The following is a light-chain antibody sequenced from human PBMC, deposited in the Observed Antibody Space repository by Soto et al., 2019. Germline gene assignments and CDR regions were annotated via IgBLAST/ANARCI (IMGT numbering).Light chain of an antibody. CDR3: PQYVISPT. V-gene: IGKV3-20*01. Sequence: ELVLTQSPGTLSLSPGEIATLSCRSSHSVSSNYLAWHQQTPGQAPRLLIYDVSSRATGIPDRCSGSGSGTDFTLTISSLEPVDLEVYDCPQYVISPTVGQGTKVEI. J-gene: IGKJ1*01. CDR2: DVS. CDR1: HSVSSNY.